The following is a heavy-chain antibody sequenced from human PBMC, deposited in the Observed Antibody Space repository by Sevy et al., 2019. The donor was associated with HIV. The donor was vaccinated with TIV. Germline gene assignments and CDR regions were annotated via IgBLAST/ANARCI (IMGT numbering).Heavy chain of an antibody. V-gene: IGHV3-21*01. CDR3: TRVDYYDTSGSHY. CDR2: ISSGSSYK. CDR1: GFTFRDYS. D-gene: IGHD3-22*01. Sequence: GGSLRLSCAASGFTFRDYSMNWVRQAPGKGLEWVSSISSGSSYKKYGDSVKGRFTISRDNAKNSLYLQLNSLRAEDTAVYYCTRVDYYDTSGSHYWGQGTLVTVSS. J-gene: IGHJ4*02.